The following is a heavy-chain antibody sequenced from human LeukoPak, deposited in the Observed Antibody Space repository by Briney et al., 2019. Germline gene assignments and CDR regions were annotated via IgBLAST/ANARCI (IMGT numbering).Heavy chain of an antibody. D-gene: IGHD3-10*01. CDR3: ARDPYGSGPADDAFDI. CDR1: GFTFSNYA. CDR2: ISSSSSYI. J-gene: IGHJ3*02. Sequence: PGGSLRLSCAASGFTFSNYAMSWVRQAPGKGLEWVSSISSSSSYIYYADSVKGRFTISRDNAKNSLYLQMNSLRAEDTAVYYCARDPYGSGPADDAFDIWGQGTMVTVSS. V-gene: IGHV3-21*01.